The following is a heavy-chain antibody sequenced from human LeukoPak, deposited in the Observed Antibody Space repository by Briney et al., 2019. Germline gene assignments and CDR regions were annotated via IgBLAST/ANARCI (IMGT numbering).Heavy chain of an antibody. D-gene: IGHD3-10*01. CDR3: ARSYYYASGSYFSHFDY. J-gene: IGHJ4*02. Sequence: PGVSLRLSCAASGFTVSSNYMSWVRQAPGKGLEWVSVIYSGGSTYYAESVKGRFNISRDNSKNTLYLQMNSLRPEDTAVYYCARSYYYASGSYFSHFDYWGQGTLVTVSS. CDR2: IYSGGST. V-gene: IGHV3-53*05. CDR1: GFTVSSNY.